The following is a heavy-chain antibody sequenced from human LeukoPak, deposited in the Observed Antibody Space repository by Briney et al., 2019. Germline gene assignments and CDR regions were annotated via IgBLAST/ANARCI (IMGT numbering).Heavy chain of an antibody. Sequence: GGSLRLSCTASGFTFGDYAMSWVRQAPGKGLEWVGFIRSKAYGGTTEYAASVKGRFTISRDDSKSIAYLQMNSLKTEDTAVYYCTRDTPWVGLYPYWGQGTLVTVSS. D-gene: IGHD1-26*01. J-gene: IGHJ4*02. CDR1: GFTFGDYA. CDR2: IRSKAYGGTT. CDR3: TRDTPWVGLYPY. V-gene: IGHV3-49*04.